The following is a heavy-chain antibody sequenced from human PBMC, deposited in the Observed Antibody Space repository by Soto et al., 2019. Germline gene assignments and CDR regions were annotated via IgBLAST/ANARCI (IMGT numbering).Heavy chain of an antibody. D-gene: IGHD4-17*01. J-gene: IGHJ4*02. CDR1: GFTFSGSA. CDR3: TSLVRYGDYTIDY. Sequence: EVQLVESGGGLVQPGGSLKLSCAASGFTFSGSAMHWVRQASGKGLEWVGRIRSKANSYATAYAASVKGRFTISRDDSKNTAYMQMNSLKTEDTAVYYCTSLVRYGDYTIDYWGQGTLVTVSS. CDR2: IRSKANSYAT. V-gene: IGHV3-73*02.